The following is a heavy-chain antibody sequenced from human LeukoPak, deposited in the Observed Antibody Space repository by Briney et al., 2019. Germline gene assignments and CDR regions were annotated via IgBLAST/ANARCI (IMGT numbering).Heavy chain of an antibody. CDR1: GFTFDDYG. CDR2: INWNGDSI. V-gene: IGHV3-20*04. J-gene: IGHJ4*02. D-gene: IGHD3-22*01. Sequence: GGSLRLSCAASGFTFDDYGMSWVRQAPGKGLEWVSGINWNGDSIGYTDSVKGRFTISRDNAKNSLYLQMNSLRAEDTALYYCARSSGYPSYYFDYWGQGTLVTVSS. CDR3: ARSSGYPSYYFDY.